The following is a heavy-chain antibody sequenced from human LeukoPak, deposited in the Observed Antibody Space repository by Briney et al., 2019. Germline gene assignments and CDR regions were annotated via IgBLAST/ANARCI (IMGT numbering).Heavy chain of an antibody. V-gene: IGHV4-61*02. CDR1: GGSISSDSDY. CDR2: IYSGST. CDR3: ARGRVSGTTLYFDY. J-gene: IGHJ4*02. Sequence: SQTLSLTRTVPGGSISSDSDYWSWIRQPAGKGLEWIGRIYSGSTDYNPSLRSRLTISVDTSKNQFSLKLSSVTAADTAVYYCARGRVSGTTLYFDYWGQGTLFTVSS. D-gene: IGHD1-1*01.